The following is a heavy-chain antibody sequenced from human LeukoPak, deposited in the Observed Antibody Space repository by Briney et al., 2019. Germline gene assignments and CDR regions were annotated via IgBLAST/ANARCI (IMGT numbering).Heavy chain of an antibody. CDR1: GGTFSSHA. D-gene: IGHD5-18*01. V-gene: IGHV1-69*06. CDR2: IIPIFGTA. CDR3: ASGGARGYSYGY. J-gene: IGHJ4*02. Sequence: RASVKVSCKASGGTFSSHAISWVRQAPGQGLEWMGGIIPIFGTANYAQKFQGRVTITADKSTSTAYMELSSLRSEDTAVYYCASGGARGYSYGYWGQGTLVTVSS.